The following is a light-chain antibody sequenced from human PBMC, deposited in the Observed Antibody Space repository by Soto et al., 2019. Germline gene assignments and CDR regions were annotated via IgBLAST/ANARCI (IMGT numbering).Light chain of an antibody. Sequence: TQSPSTLSASVGDRATLSCRASQRVSARYLAWYHQKPGQAPRLLIFGASDRATGIPDRFSGSGSGTDFTLTIDRLEPEDFAMYYCQQYGSSPWTFGQGTKV. J-gene: IGKJ1*01. CDR3: QQYGSSPWT. V-gene: IGKV3-20*01. CDR2: GAS. CDR1: QRVSARY.